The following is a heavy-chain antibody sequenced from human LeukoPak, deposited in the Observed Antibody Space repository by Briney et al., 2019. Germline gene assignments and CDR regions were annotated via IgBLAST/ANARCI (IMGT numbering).Heavy chain of an antibody. Sequence: GGSLRLSCAASGFTFGTYPMTWVRQAPGKGLEWVSAISDDGHTAYAGSVKGRFTVSRDNSKNTLYLQMNSLRAEDTAVYYCARGPSIAARPNYWGQGTLVTVSS. V-gene: IGHV3-23*01. D-gene: IGHD6-6*01. CDR3: ARGPSIAARPNY. J-gene: IGHJ4*02. CDR2: ISDDGHT. CDR1: GFTFGTYP.